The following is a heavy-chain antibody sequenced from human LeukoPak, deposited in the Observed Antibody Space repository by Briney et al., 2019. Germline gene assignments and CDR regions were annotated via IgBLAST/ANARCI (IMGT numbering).Heavy chain of an antibody. Sequence: ASVKVSCKASGYTFIDYGISWVRQAPGQGFEWMGWISTLNGNTNYAQMFQGRVTMTTDTSTSTAYMELRSLRSDDTAVYYCGRALGGEAYWGQGTLVTVSS. J-gene: IGHJ4*02. CDR1: GYTFIDYG. D-gene: IGHD3-16*01. V-gene: IGHV1-18*01. CDR3: GRALGGEAY. CDR2: ISTLNGNT.